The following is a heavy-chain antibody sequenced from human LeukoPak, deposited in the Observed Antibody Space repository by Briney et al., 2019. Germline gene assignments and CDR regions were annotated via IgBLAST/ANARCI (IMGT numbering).Heavy chain of an antibody. CDR2: TYADGAT. J-gene: IGHJ4*02. CDR3: ARDHPPSPRVTGFDS. CDR1: GFSVSNTY. V-gene: IGHV3-66*02. Sequence: GGSLRLSCAASGFSVSNTYMTWFRQAPGKGLEWVSATYADGATHYADSAKGRFTVSRDGSKNTVYLQMNSLRAEDTAFYYCARDHPPSPRVTGFDSWGQGTLVTVSS. D-gene: IGHD5-18*01.